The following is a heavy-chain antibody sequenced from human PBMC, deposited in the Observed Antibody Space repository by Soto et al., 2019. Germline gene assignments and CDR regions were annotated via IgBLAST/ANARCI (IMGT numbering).Heavy chain of an antibody. CDR3: ARDYYDSSGYSSYYFDY. CDR2: MSYDGSNK. V-gene: IGHV3-30-3*01. CDR1: GFTFSSYA. J-gene: IGHJ4*02. Sequence: QVQLVESGGGVVQPGRSLRLSCAASGFTFSSYAMHWVRQAPGKGLEWVAVMSYDGSNKYYADSVKGRFTISRDNSKNTLYLQMNSLRAEDTAVYYCARDYYDSSGYSSYYFDYWGQGTLVTVSS. D-gene: IGHD3-22*01.